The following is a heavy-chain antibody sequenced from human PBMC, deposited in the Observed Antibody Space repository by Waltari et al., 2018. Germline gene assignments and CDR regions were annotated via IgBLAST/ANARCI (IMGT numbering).Heavy chain of an antibody. CDR3: ATYIGASIGTAAFDV. CDR2: ISYTGAT. CDR1: GGSITTNRHY. V-gene: IGHV4-39*01. J-gene: IGHJ3*01. Sequence: QLQLQESGPGLVMPSETLSLTCGVSGGSITTNRHYWVWIRQAPGQGLEWVGTISYTGATYNSPSLTSRVTMSRDTSKNQLSLKLGSVTAADTAVYYCATYIGASIGTAAFDVWGRGTMVIVSS. D-gene: IGHD5-12*01.